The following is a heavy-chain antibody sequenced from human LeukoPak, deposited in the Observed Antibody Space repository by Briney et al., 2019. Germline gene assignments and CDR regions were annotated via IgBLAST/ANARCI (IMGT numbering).Heavy chain of an antibody. CDR1: GYSFTSYW. V-gene: IGHV5-51*01. D-gene: IGHD3-22*01. J-gene: IGHJ5*02. CDR2: IYPGDSDT. Sequence: GEALKISCKGSGYSFTSYWVGWVRPMPGKGLEWVGIIYPGDSDTRYSPSFKGQVTVSADQSISTASLPWSSLKASNTAMYSCARHKGDSSLKNWFAPWGQGTLVTVSS. CDR3: ARHKGDSSLKNWFAP.